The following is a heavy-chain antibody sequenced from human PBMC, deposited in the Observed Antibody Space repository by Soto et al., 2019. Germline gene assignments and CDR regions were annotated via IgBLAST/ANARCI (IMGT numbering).Heavy chain of an antibody. V-gene: IGHV3-23*01. CDR3: ASPLSFGTTDAFDI. D-gene: IGHD3-10*01. J-gene: IGHJ3*02. CDR1: KVTFRSYV. CDR2: ISGSGGAT. Sequence: PGGSLRLSCAASKVTFRSYVMNWVRQAPGKGLEWVAAISGSGGATYYAESVKGRFTISRDNAKNSLYLQMNSLRAEDTAVYYCASPLSFGTTDAFDIWGQGTMVTVSS.